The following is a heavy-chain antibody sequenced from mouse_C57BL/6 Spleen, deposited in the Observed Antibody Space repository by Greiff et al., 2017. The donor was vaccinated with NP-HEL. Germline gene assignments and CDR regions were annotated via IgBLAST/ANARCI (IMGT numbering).Heavy chain of an antibody. CDR1: GFTFTDYY. J-gene: IGHJ4*01. V-gene: IGHV7-3*01. CDR2: IRNKANGYTT. CDR3: ARYPNWYYAMDY. D-gene: IGHD4-1*01. Sequence: DVHLVESGGGLVQPGGSLSLSCAASGFTFTDYYMSWVRQPPGKALEWLGFIRNKANGYTTEYSASVKGRFTISRDNSQSILYLQMNALRAEDSATYYCARYPNWYYAMDYWGQGTSVTVSS.